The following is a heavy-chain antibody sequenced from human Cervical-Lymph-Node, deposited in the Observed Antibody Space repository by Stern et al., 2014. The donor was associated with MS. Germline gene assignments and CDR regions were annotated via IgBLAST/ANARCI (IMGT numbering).Heavy chain of an antibody. CDR3: EKWPPGFPLDL. D-gene: IGHD5-12*01. CDR1: GFRFTQYY. CDR2: INPVDGST. V-gene: IGHV1-46*01. Sequence: QVQLVESGPDVKKPGASVQISCKTSGFRFTQYYLHWVRQTPGQGLQWTGFINPVDGSTTYAQNFKDRVVMTSGTSTSTVFIELSGVTSEGTAVYYGEKWPPGFPLDLWGPGTVTTVSS. J-gene: IGHJ3*01.